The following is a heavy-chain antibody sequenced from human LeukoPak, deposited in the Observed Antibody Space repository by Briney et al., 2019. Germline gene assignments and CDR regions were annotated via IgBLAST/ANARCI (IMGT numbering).Heavy chain of an antibody. V-gene: IGHV3-48*01. CDR1: GFTFSSYS. Sequence: QAGGSLRLSCAASGFTFSSYSMNWVRQAPGKGLEWVSSISSSSSTIYYADSVKGRFTISRDNAKNSLYLQMNSLRAEDTAVYYCARESSPIFGVDLRSAFDIWGQGTMVTVSS. CDR3: ARESSPIFGVDLRSAFDI. J-gene: IGHJ3*02. D-gene: IGHD3-3*01. CDR2: ISSSSSTI.